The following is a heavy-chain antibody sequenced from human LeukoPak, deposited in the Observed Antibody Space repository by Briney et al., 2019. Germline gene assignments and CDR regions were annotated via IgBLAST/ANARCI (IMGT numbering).Heavy chain of an antibody. Sequence: GGSLRLSCAASGFTFSNAWMSWVRQAPGKGLEWVGRIKSKTDGGTTDYAAPVKGRFTISRDDSKNTLYLQMNSLKTEDTAVYYCTTEERFTIFGVVIIPVDYFDYWGQGTLVTVSS. CDR3: TTEERFTIFGVVIIPVDYFDY. D-gene: IGHD3-3*01. J-gene: IGHJ4*02. V-gene: IGHV3-15*01. CDR1: GFTFSNAW. CDR2: IKSKTDGGTT.